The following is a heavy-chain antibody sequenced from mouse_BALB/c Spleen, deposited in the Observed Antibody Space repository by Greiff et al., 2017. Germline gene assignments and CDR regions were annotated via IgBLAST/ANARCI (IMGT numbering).Heavy chain of an antibody. CDR2: INPSSGYT. J-gene: IGHJ4*01. Sequence: QVQLKESGPELVKPGASVKMSCKASGYTFTSYTMHWVKQRPGQGLEWIGYINPSSGYTNYNQKFKDKATLTADNSSSTAYMHLSSLTSEDSAVYYSGRSYDYAMDDWGQGTSVTVSS. V-gene: IGHV1S26*01. CDR1: GYTFTSYT. D-gene: IGHD2-10*02. CDR3: GRSYDYAMDD.